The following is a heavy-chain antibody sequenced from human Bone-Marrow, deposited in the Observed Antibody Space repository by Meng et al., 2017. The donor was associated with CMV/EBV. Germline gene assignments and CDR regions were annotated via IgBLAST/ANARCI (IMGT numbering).Heavy chain of an antibody. V-gene: IGHV3-23*01. CDR3: AKGQQLVQRAFDI. D-gene: IGHD6-13*01. Sequence: SCAASGFTFSSYAMSWVRQAPGKGLEWVSAISGSGGSTYYADSVKGRFTISRDNSKNTLYLQMNSLRAEDTAVYYCAKGQQLVQRAFDIWGQGTMVTVSS. CDR2: ISGSGGST. J-gene: IGHJ3*02. CDR1: GFTFSSYA.